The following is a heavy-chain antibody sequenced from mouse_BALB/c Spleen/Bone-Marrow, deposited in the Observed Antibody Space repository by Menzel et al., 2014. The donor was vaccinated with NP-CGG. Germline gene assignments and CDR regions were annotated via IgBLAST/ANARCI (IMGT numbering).Heavy chain of an antibody. CDR3: ARLDLFAY. J-gene: IGHJ3*01. Sequence: VQLQLSGTETVKPGASDKMSRTAPRFNIKDTYMHWVKQRPEQGLEWIGRIDPANGNTKYDPKFQGKAAITADTSSNTAFLKLSCVASEDTSFYYCARLDLFAYWGQGALVTVSA. CDR1: RFNIKDTY. CDR2: IDPANGNT. V-gene: IGHV14-3*02.